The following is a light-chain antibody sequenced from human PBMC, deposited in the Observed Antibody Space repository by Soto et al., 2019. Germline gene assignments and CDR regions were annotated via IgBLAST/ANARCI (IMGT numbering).Light chain of an antibody. CDR3: QEYNNWPPMNT. CDR2: GAS. CDR1: QSVSSN. J-gene: IGKJ2*01. Sequence: EIVMTQSPATLSASPGERATLSCTASQSVSSNLAWYQQKPGQAPRLLIYGASTRATGIPARFSGSGSGTEFNLTISSLKSEDFAVYYCQEYNNWPPMNTFGQGAKLEIK. V-gene: IGKV3-15*01.